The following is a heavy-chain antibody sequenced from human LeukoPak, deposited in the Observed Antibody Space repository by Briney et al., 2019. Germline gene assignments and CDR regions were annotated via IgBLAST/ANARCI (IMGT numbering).Heavy chain of an antibody. V-gene: IGHV4-59*01. J-gene: IGHJ4*02. CDR1: GGSISGYS. Sequence: SETLSLTCTVSGGSISGYSWSWIRQPPGKGLEWIGYMYYNGGPTYNPSLESRVTILADTSKNQLSLKLTSVTAADTAVYYCARADSSGYSIFGYRGQGTLVTVSS. CDR3: ARADSSGYSIFGY. D-gene: IGHD3-22*01. CDR2: MYYNGGP.